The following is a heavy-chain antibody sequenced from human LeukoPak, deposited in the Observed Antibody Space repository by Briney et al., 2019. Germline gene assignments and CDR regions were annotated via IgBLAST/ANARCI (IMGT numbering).Heavy chain of an antibody. D-gene: IGHD2-21*02. V-gene: IGHV3-30*02. J-gene: IGHJ4*02. CDR3: AKALGGYYYFDF. CDR2: IRYDADK. CDR1: GFTFSTYG. Sequence: GGSLRLSCAASGFTFSTYGMHWVRQAPGEGLEWVAFIRYDADKYYADSVRGRFTISRDNSKNTLFLQMNSLRAEDTAVYYCAKALGGYYYFDFWGQGTLVTVSS.